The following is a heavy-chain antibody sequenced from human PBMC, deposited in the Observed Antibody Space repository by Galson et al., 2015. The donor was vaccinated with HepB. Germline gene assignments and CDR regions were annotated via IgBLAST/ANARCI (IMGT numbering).Heavy chain of an antibody. Sequence: SLRLSCAASGFTFSSYAMHWVRQAPGKGLEWVAVISYDGSNKYYADSVKGRFTISRDNYKNTLYLQMNSLRAEDTAVYYCARDGGRSSSWSTDYYYYYYGMDVWGQGTTVTVSS. D-gene: IGHD6-13*01. V-gene: IGHV3-30*04. J-gene: IGHJ6*02. CDR1: GFTFSSYA. CDR2: ISYDGSNK. CDR3: ARDGGRSSSWSTDYYYYYYGMDV.